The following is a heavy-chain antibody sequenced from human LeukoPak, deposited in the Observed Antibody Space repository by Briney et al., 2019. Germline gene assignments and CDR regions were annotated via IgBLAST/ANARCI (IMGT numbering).Heavy chain of an antibody. CDR1: GFTFSSYS. CDR2: ISSSSSYI. V-gene: IGHV3-21*01. J-gene: IGHJ6*03. CDR3: ARGGDIVVVPAAMGYYYYYMDV. D-gene: IGHD2-2*01. Sequence: GGSLRLSCAASGFTFSSYSMNWVRQAPGKGLEWVSSISSSSSYIYYADSVKGRFTISRDNAKNSLYLQMNSLRAEDTAVYYCARGGDIVVVPAAMGYYYYYMDVWGKGTTVTVSS.